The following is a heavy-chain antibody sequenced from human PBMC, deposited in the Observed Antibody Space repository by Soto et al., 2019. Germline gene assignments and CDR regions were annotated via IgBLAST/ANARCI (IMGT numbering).Heavy chain of an antibody. J-gene: IGHJ6*02. D-gene: IGHD3-10*01. V-gene: IGHV3-9*01. CDR2: ISWNSGSI. CDR1: GFTFDDYA. Sequence: QSGGSLRLSCAASGFTFDDYAMHWVRQAPGKGLEWVSGISWNSGSIGYADSVKGRFTISRDNAKNSLYLQMNSLRAEDTALYYCALGGGPYYYYGMDVWGQGTTVTVSS. CDR3: ALGGGPYYYYGMDV.